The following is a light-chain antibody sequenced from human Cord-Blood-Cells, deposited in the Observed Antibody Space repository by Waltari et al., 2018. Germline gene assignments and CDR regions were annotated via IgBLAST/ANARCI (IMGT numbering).Light chain of an antibody. Sequence: SSELPQDPAVSVALGQTVRITCQGDSLRSNYASRYQQKPGQAPVLVIYGKNNRPSGIPDRFSGSSSGNTASLTITGAQAEDEADYYCNSRDSSGNLVFGGGTKLTVL. CDR1: SLRSNY. CDR2: GKN. V-gene: IGLV3-19*01. CDR3: NSRDSSGNLV. J-gene: IGLJ2*01.